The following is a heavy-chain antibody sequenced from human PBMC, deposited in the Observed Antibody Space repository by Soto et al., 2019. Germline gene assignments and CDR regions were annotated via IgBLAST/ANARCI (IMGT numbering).Heavy chain of an antibody. CDR2: LSYAGDT. Sequence: EVQLVESGGGLVQPGGSLRLSCAASGFTLSTYDMHWVRQATGKGLEWVAALSYAGDTYYPGSVKGRFTVSRESAKNSLYLQMNSVTAGDTAVYYSAKAPHSASGYYYMDVWGKGTTVTLSS. V-gene: IGHV3-13*01. D-gene: IGHD3-10*01. CDR3: AKAPHSASGYYYMDV. J-gene: IGHJ6*03. CDR1: GFTLSTYD.